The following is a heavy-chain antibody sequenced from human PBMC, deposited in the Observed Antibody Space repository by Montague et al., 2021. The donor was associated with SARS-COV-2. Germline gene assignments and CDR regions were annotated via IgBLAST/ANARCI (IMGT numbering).Heavy chain of an antibody. V-gene: IGHV3-74*03. CDR3: ARDKGGATPFDA. D-gene: IGHD3-16*01. CDR2: ITTDGTNT. Sequence: SLRLSCAASGFTFSNHWMNWVRQAPGKGLVWVSHITTDGTNTAYADSVKGRFTVSRDNAKNTLYLQMNSLRVEDTAIYYCARDKGGATPFDAGGEGTLVIVS. J-gene: IGHJ5*02. CDR1: GFTFSNHW.